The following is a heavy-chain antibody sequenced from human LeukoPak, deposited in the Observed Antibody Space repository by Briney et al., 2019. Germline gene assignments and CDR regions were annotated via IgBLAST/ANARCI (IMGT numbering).Heavy chain of an antibody. D-gene: IGHD3-16*01. Sequence: PSETLSLTCTVSGVSISGYYWTWIRQPPGEALEYIGCIYYTGTTNYNPSLNSRVTISVDASKNQFDLKLSSVTAADTAVYYCARVVGGVGLDYWGQGTLVTVSS. CDR3: ARVVGGVGLDY. CDR2: IYYTGTT. J-gene: IGHJ4*02. CDR1: GVSISGYY. V-gene: IGHV4-59*01.